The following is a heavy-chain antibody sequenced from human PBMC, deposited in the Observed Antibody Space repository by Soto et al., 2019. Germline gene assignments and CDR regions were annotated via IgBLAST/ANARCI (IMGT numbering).Heavy chain of an antibody. V-gene: IGHV4-59*08. CDR2: MYNSGST. CDR3: ASMGYHYGSGSYPLDY. D-gene: IGHD3-10*01. J-gene: IGHJ4*02. Sequence: WTWIRQPPGKGLEWIGFMYNSGSTHYNPSLKRRVTISLDTSTNQFSLNLRSVTAADTAVYYCASMGYHYGSGSYPLDYWGQGTLVTVSS.